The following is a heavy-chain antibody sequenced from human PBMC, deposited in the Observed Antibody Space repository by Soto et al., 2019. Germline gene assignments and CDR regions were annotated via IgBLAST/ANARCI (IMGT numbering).Heavy chain of an antibody. D-gene: IGHD1-26*01. CDR3: ARGEQYSGTIFDY. CDR2: TYYRSKWYY. CDR1: GDSVSSNSAG. J-gene: IGHJ4*01. Sequence: SQTLSLTCAITGDSVSSNSAGWSWVRQSPSRGLEWLGRTYYRSKWYYEYAVSVRGRITINPDTSKNQYSLQLNSVTPEDTAVYFCARGEQYSGTIFDYWGQGTPVTVSS. V-gene: IGHV6-1*01.